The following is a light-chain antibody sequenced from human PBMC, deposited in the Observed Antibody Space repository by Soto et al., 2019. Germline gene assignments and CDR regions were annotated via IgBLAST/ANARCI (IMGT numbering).Light chain of an antibody. J-gene: IGKJ5*01. CDR1: QSVSSSY. CDR2: GAS. CDR3: QQYGSSPRT. V-gene: IGKV3-20*01. Sequence: EIVLTPSPGTLSLSPGERATLSCRASQSVSSSYLAWYQQKPGQAPRLLIYGASSRATGIPDRFRGSGSGTDFTLTISRLEPEDFAVYYCQQYGSSPRTFGRGTRLEIK.